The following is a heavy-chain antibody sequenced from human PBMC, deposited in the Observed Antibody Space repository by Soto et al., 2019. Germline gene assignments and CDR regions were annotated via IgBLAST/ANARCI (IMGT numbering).Heavy chain of an antibody. V-gene: IGHV3-33*01. D-gene: IGHD5-18*01. CDR1: GFTFSGYA. J-gene: IGHJ4*02. Sequence: QVHLVESGGGVVQPGRSLRLSCAASGFTFSGYAMHWVREATGKGLEWVAVIWYDGTNTYYGDSVKGRFTVSRDNSKNTLRLQMSSLRVQDTPVYYCVRAGGYGYGELTFDHWGQEYLITVSS. CDR2: IWYDGTNT. CDR3: VRAGGYGYGELTFDH.